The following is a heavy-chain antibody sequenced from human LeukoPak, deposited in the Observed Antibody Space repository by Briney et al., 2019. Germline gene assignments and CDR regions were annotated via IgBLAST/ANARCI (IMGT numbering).Heavy chain of an antibody. CDR2: ISSGSFAM. J-gene: IGHJ4*02. D-gene: IGHD3-22*01. CDR1: GFTFNTYN. Sequence: TGGSLRLSCAASGFTFNTYNMNWVRQAPGKGLEWISYISSGSFAMYYADSVKGRFTISRDNSKNTLYLQMNSLRAEDTAVYYCAKDRYYDSSGPSPIDYWGQGTLVTVSS. CDR3: AKDRYYDSSGPSPIDY. V-gene: IGHV3-48*01.